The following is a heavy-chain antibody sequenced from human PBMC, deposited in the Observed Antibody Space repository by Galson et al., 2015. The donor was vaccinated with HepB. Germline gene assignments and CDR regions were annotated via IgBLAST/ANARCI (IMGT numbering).Heavy chain of an antibody. V-gene: IGHV1-69*06. CDR3: VWSGGFTVTDEVF. Sequence: SVKVSCKASGGTFSSYAISWVRQAPGQGLEWMGGIIPIFGTANYAQKFQGRVTITADKSTSTAYIELSSLRSEDTAVYYCVWSGGFTVTDEVFWGQGTLVTVSS. CDR2: IIPIFGTA. CDR1: GGTFSSYA. J-gene: IGHJ4*02. D-gene: IGHD4-17*01.